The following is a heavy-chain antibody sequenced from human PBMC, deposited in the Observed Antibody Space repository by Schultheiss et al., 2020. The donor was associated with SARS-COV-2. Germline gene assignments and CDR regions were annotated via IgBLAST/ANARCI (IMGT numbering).Heavy chain of an antibody. CDR2: IIPIFGTA. Sequence: ASVKVSCKASGYTFTGYYMHWVRQAPGQGLEWMGGIIPIFGTANYAQKFQGRVTMTRDTSISTAYMELSRLRSDDTAVYYCARDRNVYSSSSKWFDPWGQGTLVTVSS. V-gene: IGHV1-2*02. J-gene: IGHJ5*02. CDR3: ARDRNVYSSSSKWFDP. D-gene: IGHD6-6*01. CDR1: GYTFTGYY.